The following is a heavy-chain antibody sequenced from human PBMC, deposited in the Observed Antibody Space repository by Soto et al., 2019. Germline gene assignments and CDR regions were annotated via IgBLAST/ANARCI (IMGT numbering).Heavy chain of an antibody. CDR1: GGSISSGGDY. V-gene: IGHV4-61*08. Sequence: SETLSLTCTVSGGSISSGGDYWSWIRQPPGKGLEWIGYIYYSGSTNYNPSLKSRVTISVDTSKNQFSLKLSSVTAADTAVYYCARAGYSYGNWFDPWGQGTLVTVS. CDR2: IYYSGST. J-gene: IGHJ5*02. D-gene: IGHD5-18*01. CDR3: ARAGYSYGNWFDP.